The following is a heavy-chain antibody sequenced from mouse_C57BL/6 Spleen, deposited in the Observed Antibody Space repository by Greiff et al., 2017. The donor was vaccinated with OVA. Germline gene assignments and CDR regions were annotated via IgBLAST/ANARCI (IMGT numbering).Heavy chain of an antibody. J-gene: IGHJ2*01. CDR3: ARSYEMGDYFDY. V-gene: IGHV1-26*01. Sequence: VQLQQSGPELVKPGASVKISCKASGYTFTDYYMNWVKQSPGKSLEWIGDINPNNGGTSYNQKFKGKATLTVDKSSSTAYMELRSLTSEDAAVYYCARSYEMGDYFDYWGQGTTLTVSS. CDR2: INPNNGGT. D-gene: IGHD2-3*01. CDR1: GYTFTDYY.